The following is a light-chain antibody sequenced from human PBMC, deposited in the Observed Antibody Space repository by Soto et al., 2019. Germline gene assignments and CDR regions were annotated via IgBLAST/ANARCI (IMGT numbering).Light chain of an antibody. CDR1: QSVGSN. J-gene: IGKJ1*01. CDR2: GAS. Sequence: EIVLTHFPGTFSLSPCERATLSCSASQSVGSNYLAWYQQRPGQPPNLLIFGASHRATGIPARFSGSGSGTEFTLTISSLQSEDFAVYYCQQYNNWPRTFGQGTKVDIK. CDR3: QQYNNWPRT. V-gene: IGKV3-15*01.